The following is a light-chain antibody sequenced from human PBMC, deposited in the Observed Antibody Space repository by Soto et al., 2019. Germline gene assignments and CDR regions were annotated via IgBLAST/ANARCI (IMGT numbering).Light chain of an antibody. Sequence: EIVLTQSPGTLSLSPGERATLSCRASQSVSSSYLAWYQHKPCQAPRLLIYGASSRATGIPDRFSGSGSGTDFTLTISRLEPEDFAVYYCQQYGSSRDTFGQGTKLEIK. V-gene: IGKV3-20*01. CDR1: QSVSSSY. CDR3: QQYGSSRDT. J-gene: IGKJ2*01. CDR2: GAS.